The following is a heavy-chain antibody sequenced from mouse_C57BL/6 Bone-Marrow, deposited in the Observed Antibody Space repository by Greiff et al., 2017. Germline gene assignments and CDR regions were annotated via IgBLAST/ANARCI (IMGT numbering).Heavy chain of an antibody. V-gene: IGHV3-6*01. CDR1: GYSITSGYY. CDR2: ISYDGSN. CDR3: AREDDGYPFDY. Sequence: VKLQESGPGLVKPSQSLSLTCSVTGYSITSGYYWNWIRQFPGNKLEWMGYISYDGSNNYNPSLKNRISITRDTSKNQFFLKLNSVTTEDTATYYCAREDDGYPFDYWGQGTTLTVSS. D-gene: IGHD2-3*01. J-gene: IGHJ2*01.